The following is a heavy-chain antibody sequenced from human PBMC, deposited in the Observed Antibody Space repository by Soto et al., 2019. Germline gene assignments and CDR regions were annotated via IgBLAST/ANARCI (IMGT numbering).Heavy chain of an antibody. CDR2: IIPSFGPA. CDR1: GGTFSSYA. D-gene: IGHD3-10*01. Sequence: QVQLVQSGAEVKKPGSSVKVSCKASGGTFSSYAISWVRQAPGPGLEWMGGIIPSFGPANYAQKFQGRVTITADESTSTAYMELSSLISEDTAVYYCARGNYYVSGSYYTKDHYYYYGMYFWGQGTTVPVSS. J-gene: IGHJ6*02. V-gene: IGHV1-69*01. CDR3: ARGNYYVSGSYYTKDHYYYYGMYF.